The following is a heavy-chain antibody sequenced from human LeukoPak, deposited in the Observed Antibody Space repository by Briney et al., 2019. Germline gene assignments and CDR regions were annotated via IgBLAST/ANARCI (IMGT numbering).Heavy chain of an antibody. D-gene: IGHD4-17*01. CDR3: AREGYGPLDF. CDR2: IKQDGSEK. V-gene: IGHV3-7*01. Sequence: GGSLRLFCAASGLTLSSYWMSWVRQAPGKGLEWVANIKQDGSEKYYVDSVEGRFTISRDNAKNSLYLQMNSLRAEDTAVYYCAREGYGPLDFWGQGTLVTVSS. J-gene: IGHJ4*02. CDR1: GLTLSSYW.